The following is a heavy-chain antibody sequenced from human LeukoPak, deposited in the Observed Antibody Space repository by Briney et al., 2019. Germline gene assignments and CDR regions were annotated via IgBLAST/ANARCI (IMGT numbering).Heavy chain of an antibody. CDR2: INYSGST. D-gene: IGHD3-10*01. J-gene: IGHJ4*02. Sequence: SETLSLTCTVSGGSISGYYWSWIRQPPGKGLEWIGSINYSGSTYYNPSLRSRVTTSLDTSKNQFSLNLRSVTAADTAEYYCARDSGGLRLFDYWGQGTLVTVSS. CDR3: ARDSGGLRLFDY. V-gene: IGHV4-39*07. CDR1: GGSISGYY.